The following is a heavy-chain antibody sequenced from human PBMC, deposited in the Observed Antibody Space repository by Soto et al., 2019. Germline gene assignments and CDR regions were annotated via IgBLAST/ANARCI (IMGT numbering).Heavy chain of an antibody. V-gene: IGHV1-3*01. D-gene: IGHD3-16*01. CDR3: AREGAHYAPFDL. Sequence: QVHLVQSATEVKRPGASVKVSCQTSGFTFTSHAIQWVRQAPGQRPEWLGWINAGNGNTGYSRKFQGRVTNDRDMSATTAYIEVTSLTSEDTAIYYCAREGAHYAPFDLWGQGTLVTVSS. CDR1: GFTFTSHA. CDR2: INAGNGNT. J-gene: IGHJ4*02.